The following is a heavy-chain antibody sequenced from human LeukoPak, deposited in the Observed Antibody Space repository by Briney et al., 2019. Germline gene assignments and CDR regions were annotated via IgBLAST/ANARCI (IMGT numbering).Heavy chain of an antibody. J-gene: IGHJ5*02. CDR1: GDSISRSSYY. Sequence: PSETLSLTCTVSGDSISRSSYYWGWIRQPPGKGLEWIGSIYYSGSTYYNPSLKSRVTISVDTSKNKFSLKLNSVTAADTAVYYCAREIFGIATDVFDPWGQGTLVTVSS. CDR2: IYYSGST. V-gene: IGHV4-39*07. CDR3: AREIFGIATDVFDP. D-gene: IGHD6-13*01.